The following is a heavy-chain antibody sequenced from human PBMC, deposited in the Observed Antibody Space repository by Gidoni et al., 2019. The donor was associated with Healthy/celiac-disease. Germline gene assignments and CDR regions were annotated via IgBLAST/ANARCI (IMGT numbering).Heavy chain of an antibody. CDR2: IGGSGGST. CDR3: AKDRVASFDY. J-gene: IGHJ4*02. CDR1: GFTLSSYA. V-gene: IGHV3-23*01. D-gene: IGHD2-15*01. Sequence: EVQLLESGGGLVQPGGSLRLSWAASGFTLSSYAMSWVRQAPGKGLEWVSAIGGSGGSTYYADSVKGRFTISRDNSKNTLYLHMNSLRAEDTAVYYCAKDRVASFDYWGQGTLVTVSS.